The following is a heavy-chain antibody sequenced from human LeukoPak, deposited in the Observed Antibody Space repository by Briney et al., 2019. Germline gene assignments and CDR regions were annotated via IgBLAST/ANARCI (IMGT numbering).Heavy chain of an antibody. CDR1: GGSISSYY. CDR2: IYYTGTT. J-gene: IGHJ4*02. CDR3: ARGGWRLDY. V-gene: IGHV4-59*01. D-gene: IGHD2-15*01. Sequence: PSETLSLTWTVSGGSISSYYWSWIRQPPGKGLEWIGYIYYTGTTNYNPSLKSRVTISVDTSKNQFSLKLSSVTAADTAVYYCARGGWRLDYWGQGTLVTVSS.